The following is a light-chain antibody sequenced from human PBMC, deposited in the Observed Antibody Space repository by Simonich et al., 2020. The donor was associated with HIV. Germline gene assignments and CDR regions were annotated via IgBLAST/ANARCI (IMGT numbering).Light chain of an antibody. J-gene: IGLJ3*02. CDR3: AAWDDRLNGWV. CDR1: SSNIENNA. V-gene: IGLV1-36*01. CDR2: YDD. Sequence: QSVLTQPPSVSEAPRQRVTISCSGSSSNIENNAVNWYQQLPGKAPKLLIYYDDLLPSGVSDRFSGSKSGTSASLAISGHQSEDEADYYCAAWDDRLNGWVFGGGTKLTVL.